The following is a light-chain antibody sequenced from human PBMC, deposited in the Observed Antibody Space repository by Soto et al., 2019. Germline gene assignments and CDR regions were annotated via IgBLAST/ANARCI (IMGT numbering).Light chain of an antibody. CDR1: QSVRSN. J-gene: IGKJ5*01. CDR2: GAS. V-gene: IGKV3-15*01. CDR3: QQYNNWPPIT. Sequence: EIVMTQSPATLSVSPWERATVSCRASQSVRSNLAWYQQKPGQAPRLLIYGASTRAAGIPARFSGSGSGTEFTLTISSLQSEDFAVYYCQQYNNWPPITFGQGTRLEIK.